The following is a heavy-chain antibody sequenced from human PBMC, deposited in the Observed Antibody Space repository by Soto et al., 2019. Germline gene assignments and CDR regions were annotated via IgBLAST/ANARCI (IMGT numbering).Heavy chain of an antibody. Sequence: QVQLVESGGGVVQPGRSLRLSCAASGFTFNNYGMHWVRQAPGKGLEWVAVIWYDGSHEAYADSVKGRLTISRDNSKNALYLQMNSLRAEDTAVYYCARDRYSYDSRAYQGVDWYFDLWGRGTLVTVSS. CDR3: ARDRYSYDSRAYQGVDWYFDL. CDR1: GFTFNNYG. V-gene: IGHV3-33*01. D-gene: IGHD3-22*01. J-gene: IGHJ2*01. CDR2: IWYDGSHE.